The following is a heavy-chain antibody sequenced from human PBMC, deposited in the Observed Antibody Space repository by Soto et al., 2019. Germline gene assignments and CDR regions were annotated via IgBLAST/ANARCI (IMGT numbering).Heavy chain of an antibody. CDR1: GYTFTSYG. CDR2: ISAYNGNT. V-gene: IGHV1-18*01. D-gene: IGHD6-13*01. J-gene: IGHJ5*02. Sequence: QVQLVQSGAEVKKPGASVKVSCKASGYTFTSYGISWVRQAPGQGLAWMGWISAYNGNTNYAQKRQGRVTMTTGTSTSTTYMEVMSLRSDDTEVYYCAREDSSESSYWFDPWGPGTLVTVT. CDR3: AREDSSESSYWFDP.